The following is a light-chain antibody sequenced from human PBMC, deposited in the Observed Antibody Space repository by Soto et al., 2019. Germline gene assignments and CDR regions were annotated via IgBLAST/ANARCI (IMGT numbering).Light chain of an antibody. Sequence: QTVVTQEPSFSVSPGGTVTLTCGLSAGSVSTNYYPTWYQQTPGQAPHTLIYSTSTRSSGVPDRFSGSILGNKAALTITGAQADDESHYYCVLYMGSGVWVFGGGTKLTVL. V-gene: IGLV8-61*01. CDR1: AGSVSTNYY. CDR3: VLYMGSGVWV. J-gene: IGLJ3*02. CDR2: STS.